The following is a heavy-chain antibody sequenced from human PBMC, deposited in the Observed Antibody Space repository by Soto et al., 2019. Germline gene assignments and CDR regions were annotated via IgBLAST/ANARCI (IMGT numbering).Heavy chain of an antibody. CDR3: ARGGYYGSGSPDNNWFDP. CDR2: INPNSGGT. J-gene: IGHJ5*02. CDR1: GYTFTGYY. V-gene: IGHV1-2*04. Sequence: QVQLVQSGAEVKKPGASVKVSCKASGYTFTGYYMHWVRQAPGQGLEWMGWINPNSGGTNYAQKFQGWVTMTRDTSISTAYMELSRLRSDDTAVYYCARGGYYGSGSPDNNWFDPWGQGTLVTVSS. D-gene: IGHD3-10*01.